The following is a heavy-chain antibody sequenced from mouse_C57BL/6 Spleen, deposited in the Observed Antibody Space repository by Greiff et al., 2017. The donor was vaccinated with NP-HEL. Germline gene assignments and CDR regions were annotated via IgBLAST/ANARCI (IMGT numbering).Heavy chain of an antibody. CDR1: GFTFTDYY. Sequence: EVKLVESGGGLVQPGGSLSLSCAASGFTFTDYYMSWVRQPPGKALEWLGFIRNKANGYTTEYSASVKCRFTISRDNSQSILYLQMNALRAEDSATYYCARYPSLGYFDYWGKGTTLTVSS. CDR2: IRNKANGYTT. J-gene: IGHJ2*01. V-gene: IGHV7-3*01. CDR3: ARYPSLGYFDY. D-gene: IGHD4-1*01.